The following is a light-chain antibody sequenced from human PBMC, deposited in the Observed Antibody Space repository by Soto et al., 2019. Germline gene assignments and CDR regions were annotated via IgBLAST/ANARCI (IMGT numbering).Light chain of an antibody. CDR1: QDIRKS. Sequence: DIQLIQSPSSLSASVGDRVTITCQASQDIRKSLNWYQQKPGNAPRLLIYDASYLETGVPSRFSGSGSGTDFIFTISSLQPEDVATYYCQWYDNLPSIGFGPGTKVDLK. V-gene: IGKV1-33*01. CDR2: DAS. CDR3: QWYDNLPSIG. J-gene: IGKJ3*01.